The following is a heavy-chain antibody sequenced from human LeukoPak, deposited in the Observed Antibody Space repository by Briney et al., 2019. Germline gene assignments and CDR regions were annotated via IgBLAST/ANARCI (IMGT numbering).Heavy chain of an antibody. CDR3: ARDVDVLRFLEWLPPPYYFDY. J-gene: IGHJ4*02. Sequence: GGSLRLSCAASGFTFDDYAMHWVRQAPGKGLEWVSGISGNSGSIGYADSVKGRFTISRDNAKNSLYLQMNSLRAEDTAMYYCARDVDVLRFLEWLPPPYYFDYWGQGTLVTVSS. V-gene: IGHV3-9*01. CDR2: ISGNSGSI. CDR1: GFTFDDYA. D-gene: IGHD3-3*01.